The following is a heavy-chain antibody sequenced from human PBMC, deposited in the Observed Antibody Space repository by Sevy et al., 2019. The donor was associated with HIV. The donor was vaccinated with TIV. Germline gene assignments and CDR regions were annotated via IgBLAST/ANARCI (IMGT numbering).Heavy chain of an antibody. CDR1: GFAVSSNY. CDR3: ARDHYDSLWGSYWYYFDY. CDR2: IYAGGST. V-gene: IGHV3-53*01. D-gene: IGHD3-16*01. J-gene: IGHJ4*02. Sequence: GGSLRLSCAASGFAVSSNYMSWVRQAPGKVLEWVSVIYAGGSTYYADSVKGRFTISRDNSKNTVYLQMNSLRAEDTAVYYCARDHYDSLWGSYWYYFDYWGQGTLVTVSS.